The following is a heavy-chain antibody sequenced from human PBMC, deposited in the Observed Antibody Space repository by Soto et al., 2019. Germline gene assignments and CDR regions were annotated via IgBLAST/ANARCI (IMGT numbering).Heavy chain of an antibody. Sequence: QGLEWMGRISTYNGNTNYAQKLQGRVTMTADTSTTTAYMELRSLTSDDTSVYYFPREPGYSNDRCVLDIWRHGTAVTVSS. CDR2: ISTYNGNT. V-gene: IGHV1-18*01. CDR3: PREPGYSNDRCVLDI. D-gene: IGHD6-13*01. J-gene: IGHJ3*02.